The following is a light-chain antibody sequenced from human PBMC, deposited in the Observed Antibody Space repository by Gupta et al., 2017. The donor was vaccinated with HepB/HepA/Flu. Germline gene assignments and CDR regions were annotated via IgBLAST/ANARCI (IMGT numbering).Light chain of an antibody. V-gene: IGLV4-69*01. J-gene: IGLJ2*01. CDR1: SGHSSYA. Sequence: QVVLRHSPSASASLGASVKLTCTLSSGHSSYAIAWHQQQPQKGPRFLMKLNSDGSHSKGDGIPDRFSGSSSGAERYLTISSLQSEDEADYYCQTWGAGIVVFGGGTKLTVL. CDR2: LNSDGSH. CDR3: QTWGAGIVV.